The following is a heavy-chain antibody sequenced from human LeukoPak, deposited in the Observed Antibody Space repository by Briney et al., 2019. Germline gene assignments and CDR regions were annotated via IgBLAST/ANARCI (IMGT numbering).Heavy chain of an antibody. CDR1: GFTFDDYG. CDR2: INWNGGST. CDR3: ARVAVAGTIFDY. J-gene: IGHJ4*02. V-gene: IGHV3-20*04. Sequence: GGSLRLSCAASGFTFDDYGMSWVRQAPGKGLEWVSGINWNGGSTGYADSVKGRFTISRDNSKNTLYLQMNSLRAEDTAVYYCARVAVAGTIFDYWGQGTLVTVSS. D-gene: IGHD6-19*01.